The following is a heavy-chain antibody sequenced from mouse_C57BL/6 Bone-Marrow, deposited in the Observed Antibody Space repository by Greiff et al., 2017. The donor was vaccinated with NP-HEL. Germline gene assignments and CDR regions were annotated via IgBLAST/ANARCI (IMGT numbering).Heavy chain of an antibody. CDR2: IYPRSGNT. Sequence: LVESGAELARPGASVKLSCKASGYTFTSYGISWVKQRTGPGLEWIGEIYPRSGNTYYNEKFKGKATLTADKSSSTAYMELRSLTSEDSAVYFCARRLGQPAWFAYWGQGTLVTVSA. CDR1: GYTFTSYG. V-gene: IGHV1-81*01. J-gene: IGHJ3*01. D-gene: IGHD4-1*01. CDR3: ARRLGQPAWFAY.